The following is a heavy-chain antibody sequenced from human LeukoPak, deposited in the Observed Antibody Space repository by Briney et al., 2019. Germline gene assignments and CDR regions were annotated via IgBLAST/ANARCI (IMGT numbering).Heavy chain of an antibody. CDR3: ARDWRLDWFDP. V-gene: IGHV3-7*01. J-gene: IGHJ5*02. D-gene: IGHD3-3*01. Sequence: AGSLRLSCAASGFTFDDYAMHWVRQAPGKGLEWVAIIKQDGSEKYYVDSVKGRFTISRDNTKNSLYLQMNSLRAEDTAVYYCARDWRLDWFDPRGQGTLVTVSS. CDR1: GFTFDDYA. CDR2: IKQDGSEK.